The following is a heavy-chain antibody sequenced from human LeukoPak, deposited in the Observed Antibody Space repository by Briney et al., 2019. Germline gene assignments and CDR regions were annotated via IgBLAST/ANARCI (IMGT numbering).Heavy chain of an antibody. CDR3: VRGLVPTKGVDY. CDR1: GFTFSNYW. J-gene: IGHJ4*02. D-gene: IGHD5-12*01. Sequence: PGGSLRLSCAGSGFTFSNYWVHWVRQAPGKGLVWVSHISPDGRTTTYADSVKGRFVLSRDNAKNTLYLQVNSLRAEDTAVYYCVRGLVPTKGVDYWGQGTLVTVSS. CDR2: ISPDGRTT. V-gene: IGHV3-74*01.